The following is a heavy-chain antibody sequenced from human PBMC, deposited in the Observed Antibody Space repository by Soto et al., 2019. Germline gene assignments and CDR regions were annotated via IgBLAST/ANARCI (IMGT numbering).Heavy chain of an antibody. Sequence: PGESLKISCKGSGYRFTTSWIVWVRQMPGKGLEYMGIIHPGDSDTRYSPSFQDLVTISADKSITGAYLQWSSLKASDTAMYYCAGVAIYDSGWPGFDSWGHGTQVTDSS. D-gene: IGHD2-2*02. CDR3: AGVAIYDSGWPGFDS. J-gene: IGHJ4*01. CDR2: IHPGDSDT. CDR1: GYRFTTSW. V-gene: IGHV5-51*01.